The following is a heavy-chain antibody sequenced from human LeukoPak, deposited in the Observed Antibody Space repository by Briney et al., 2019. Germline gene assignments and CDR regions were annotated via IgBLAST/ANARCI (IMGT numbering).Heavy chain of an antibody. V-gene: IGHV4-39*01. CDR3: ARQTGSGLVILP. J-gene: IGHJ4*02. D-gene: IGHD3/OR15-3a*01. CDR1: GVSISSSNSY. Sequence: SETLSLTCTVSGVSISSSNSYWGWIHQPPGKGLEWIGSIYYSGNTYYNASLKSQVSISIDTSKNQFSLRLTSVTAADTAVYYCARQTGSGLVILPGGQGTLVTVSS. CDR2: IYYSGNT.